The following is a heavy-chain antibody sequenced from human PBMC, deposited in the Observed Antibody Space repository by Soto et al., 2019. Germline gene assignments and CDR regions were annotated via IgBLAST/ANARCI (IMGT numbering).Heavy chain of an antibody. V-gene: IGHV1-46*01. CDR1: GYPFTRYY. Sequence: ASVKGSCKASGYPFTRYYMHCVRQAPEQRLEWMGIINPSGGSTSYAQKFQGRVTMTRDMSTSTVYMELSSLRSEDTAVYYCARLDLGYCISTSCPHDAFDIWGQGTMVTVSS. CDR3: ARLDLGYCISTSCPHDAFDI. D-gene: IGHD2-2*01. CDR2: INPSGGST. J-gene: IGHJ3*02.